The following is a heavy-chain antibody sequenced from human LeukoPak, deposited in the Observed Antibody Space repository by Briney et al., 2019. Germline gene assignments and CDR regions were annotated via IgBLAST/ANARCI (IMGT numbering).Heavy chain of an antibody. CDR3: AKDGSSSLSYFDY. V-gene: IGHV3-30*18. D-gene: IGHD6-6*01. CDR2: ISYGGSNK. CDR1: GFTFSSYG. J-gene: IGHJ4*02. Sequence: GGSLRLSCAASGFTFSSYGMHWVRQAPGKGLEWVAVISYGGSNKYYADSVKGRFTISRDNSKNTLYLQMNSLRAEDTAVYYCAKDGSSSLSYFDYWGQGTLVTVSS.